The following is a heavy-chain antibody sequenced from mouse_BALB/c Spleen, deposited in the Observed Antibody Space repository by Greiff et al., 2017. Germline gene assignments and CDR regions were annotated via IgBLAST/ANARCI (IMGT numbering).Heavy chain of an antibody. J-gene: IGHJ1*01. CDR1: GFTFSSYT. Sequence: EVMLVESGGGLVKLGGSLKLSCAASGFTFSSYTMSWVRQTPEKRLEWVATISSGGSYTYYPDSVKGRFTISRDNAKNTLYLQMSSLKSEDTAMYYCTRYYYGSSYWYFDVWGAGTTVTVSS. D-gene: IGHD1-1*01. V-gene: IGHV5-6-4*01. CDR3: TRYYYGSSYWYFDV. CDR2: ISSGGSYT.